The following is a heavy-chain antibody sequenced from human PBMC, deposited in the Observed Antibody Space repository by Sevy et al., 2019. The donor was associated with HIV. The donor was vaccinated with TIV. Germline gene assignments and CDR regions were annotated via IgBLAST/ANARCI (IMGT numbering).Heavy chain of an antibody. D-gene: IGHD3-10*01. Sequence: ASVKVSCKASGGTFSSYDISWVRQAPGQGLEWMGGIIPIFGTANYAQKFQGRVTITADKSTSTAYMELSSLRSEDTAVYYCARDLYYYGSGSYYRTGRAFDYWGQGTLVTVSS. CDR3: ARDLYYYGSGSYYRTGRAFDY. J-gene: IGHJ4*02. V-gene: IGHV1-69*06. CDR1: GGTFSSYD. CDR2: IIPIFGTA.